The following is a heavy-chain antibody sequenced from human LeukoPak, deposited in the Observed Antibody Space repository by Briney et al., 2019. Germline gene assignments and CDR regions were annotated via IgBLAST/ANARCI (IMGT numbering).Heavy chain of an antibody. CDR1: GFTFSSYA. CDR3: AKGAYSGSYLGSFDY. CDR2: ISASGGST. Sequence: GGSLRLSCAASGFTFSSYAMSWVRQAPGKGLEWVSAISASGGSTYFADSVKGRFTISRDNSKNTLYLQMNSLRAEDTAVYFCAKGAYSGSYLGSFDYWGQGTLVTVSS. V-gene: IGHV3-23*01. J-gene: IGHJ4*02. D-gene: IGHD1-26*01.